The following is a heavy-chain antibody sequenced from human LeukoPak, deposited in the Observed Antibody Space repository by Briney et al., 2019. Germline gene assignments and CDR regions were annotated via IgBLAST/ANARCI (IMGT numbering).Heavy chain of an antibody. CDR3: ARDREYYFDY. D-gene: IGHD3-10*01. V-gene: IGHV4-59*01. CDR1: GGSISSYY. CDR2: IYYSGST. J-gene: IGHJ4*02. Sequence: PSETLSLTCTVSGGSISSYYWSWIRQPPGKGLEWIGYIYYSGSTNYNPSLKSRVTISVDTSKNQSSLKLSSVTAADTAVYYCARDREYYFDYWGQGTLVTVSS.